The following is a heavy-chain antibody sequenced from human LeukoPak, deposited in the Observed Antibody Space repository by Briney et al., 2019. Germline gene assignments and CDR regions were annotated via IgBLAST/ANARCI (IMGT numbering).Heavy chain of an antibody. V-gene: IGHV1-69*01. CDR3: ARIRDGYNDAYDI. CDR1: GGTFSSYA. D-gene: IGHD5-24*01. J-gene: IGHJ3*02. CDR2: IIPIFGTA. Sequence: SVKVSCKASGGTFSSYAISWVRQAPGQGLEWMGGIIPIFGTANYAQKFQGRVTITADESTSTAYMELSSLRSEDTAIHYCARIRDGYNDAYDIWGQGTVVTVPS.